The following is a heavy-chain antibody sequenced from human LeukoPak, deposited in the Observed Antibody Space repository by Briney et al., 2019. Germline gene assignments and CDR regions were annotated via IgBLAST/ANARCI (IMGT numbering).Heavy chain of an antibody. CDR2: ISYDGSNK. D-gene: IGHD3-10*02. CDR3: AELGITMIGGV. Sequence: GGSLRLSCAASGFTFSRYAMHWVRQGPGKGLEWVAAISYDGSNKKYADSVKGRFTISRDNSKNTLYLQMNSLRAEDTAVYYCAELGITMIGGVWGKGTTVTISS. CDR1: GFTFSRYA. J-gene: IGHJ6*04. V-gene: IGHV3-30*04.